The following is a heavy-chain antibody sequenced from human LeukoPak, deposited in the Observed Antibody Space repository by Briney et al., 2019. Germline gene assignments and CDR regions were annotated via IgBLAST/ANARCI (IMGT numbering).Heavy chain of an antibody. CDR1: GFTFSSYG. CDR2: IWYDGNNK. Sequence: PGGSLRLSCAASGFTFSSYGMHWVRQAPGKGLEWVAVIWYDGNNKYCADSVKGRFTISRDNSKNTVDLQMDSLRAEDTAEYYCARDSYSSSSHIFVYYYYYMDVWGKGTTVTVSS. V-gene: IGHV3-33*01. CDR3: ARDSYSSSSHIFVYYYYYMDV. J-gene: IGHJ6*03. D-gene: IGHD6-6*01.